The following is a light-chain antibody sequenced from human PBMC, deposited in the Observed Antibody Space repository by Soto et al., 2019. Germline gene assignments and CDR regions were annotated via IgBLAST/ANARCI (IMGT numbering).Light chain of an antibody. CDR3: QQYNSYSIT. J-gene: IGKJ4*01. V-gene: IGKV1-5*03. CDR1: QSISSW. CDR2: KAS. Sequence: DIQMTQSPSPLSASVGDKDTITCPASQSISSWLAWYQQNPGKAPKLLIYKASSLESGFPSRFSGSGSGTEFILTISSLQPDDFATYYCQQYNSYSITFGGGTKV.